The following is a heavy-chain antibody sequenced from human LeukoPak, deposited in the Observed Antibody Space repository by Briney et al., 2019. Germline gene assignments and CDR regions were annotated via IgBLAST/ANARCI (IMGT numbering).Heavy chain of an antibody. V-gene: IGHV4-39*07. CDR3: ARGIFRRASYMDV. CDR2: IYHSGST. Sequence: PSETLSLTCTVSGGSISSSSYYWGWIRQPPGKGLEWIGSIYHSGSTYYNPSLKSRVTISVDTSKNQFSLKLSSVTAADTAVYYCARGIFRRASYMDVWGKGTTVTVSS. D-gene: IGHD3-3*02. CDR1: GGSISSSSYY. J-gene: IGHJ6*03.